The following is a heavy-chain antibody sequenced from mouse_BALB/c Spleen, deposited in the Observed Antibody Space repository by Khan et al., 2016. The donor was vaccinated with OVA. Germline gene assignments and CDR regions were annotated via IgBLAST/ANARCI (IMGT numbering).Heavy chain of an antibody. D-gene: IGHD1-1*01. CDR2: IRYSGVT. Sequence: EVKLLESGPGLVKPSQSLSLTCTVTGYSITSGYAWNWIRQFPGNKLEWMGYIRYSGVTSYTPSLKSPISITRDTSKNQFFLQLTSVTTEDTATYYCARGNYSGYYFAYWGQGTTLTVSA. CDR1: GYSITSGYA. V-gene: IGHV3-2*02. J-gene: IGHJ2*01. CDR3: ARGNYSGYYFAY.